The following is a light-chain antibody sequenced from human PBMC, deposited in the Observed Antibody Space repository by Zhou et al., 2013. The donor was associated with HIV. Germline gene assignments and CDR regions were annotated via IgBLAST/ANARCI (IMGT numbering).Light chain of an antibody. J-gene: IGKJ4*01. CDR3: QQYYSTPLT. CDR2: AAS. V-gene: IGKV1-39*01. CDR1: QSITTL. Sequence: DIQMTQSPSSLSASVGDRVTITCRASQSITTLLNWYQQKPGKVPRLLISAASRLQSGVPSRFSGSGSGTDFTLTITSLQSEDFATYYCQQYYSTPLTFGGGTKVEIK.